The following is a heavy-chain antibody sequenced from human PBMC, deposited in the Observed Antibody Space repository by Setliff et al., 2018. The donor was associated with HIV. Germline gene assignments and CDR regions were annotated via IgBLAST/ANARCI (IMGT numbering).Heavy chain of an antibody. CDR1: GGTLNDYA. Sequence: SVKVSCKASGGTLNDYAITWVRQAPGQGLEWMGGIIPIFGTSNYAQKFQGRVTITADKSTRTAYMELSSLRSEDTAVYYCARGLSIFGVATPGFYSFMDVWGKGTTVTV. CDR2: IIPIFGTS. J-gene: IGHJ6*03. D-gene: IGHD3-3*01. V-gene: IGHV1-69*06. CDR3: ARGLSIFGVATPGFYSFMDV.